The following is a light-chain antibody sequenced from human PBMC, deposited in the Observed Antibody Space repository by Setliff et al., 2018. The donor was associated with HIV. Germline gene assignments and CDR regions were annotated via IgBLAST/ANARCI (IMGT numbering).Light chain of an antibody. CDR1: NIGSKS. CDR2: DDN. CDR3: QVWDSSSDLVV. J-gene: IGLJ2*01. Sequence: SYELTQAPSVSVAPGKTARITCGGNNIGSKSVHWYQQKPGQAPVLVVYDDNDRPSGIPERFSGSNSGNTATLTISRVEAGDEADYYCQVWDSSSDLVVFGGGTKVTV. V-gene: IGLV3-21*03.